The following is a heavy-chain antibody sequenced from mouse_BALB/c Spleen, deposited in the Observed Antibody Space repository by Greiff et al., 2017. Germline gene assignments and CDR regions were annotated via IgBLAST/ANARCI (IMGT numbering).Heavy chain of an antibody. Sequence: EVKLVESGGGLVQPGGSLKLSCAASGFTFSSYAMSWVRQTPEKRLEWVASISSGGSTYYPDSVKGRFTISRDNARNILYLQMSSLRSEDTAMYYCAREATASLDYWGQGTTLTVSS. D-gene: IGHD1-2*01. J-gene: IGHJ2*01. V-gene: IGHV5-6-5*01. CDR1: GFTFSSYA. CDR3: AREATASLDY. CDR2: ISSGGST.